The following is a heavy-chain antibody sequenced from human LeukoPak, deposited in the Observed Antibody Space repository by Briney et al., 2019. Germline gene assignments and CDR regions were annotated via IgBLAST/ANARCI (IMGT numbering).Heavy chain of an antibody. V-gene: IGHV3-30*18. CDR3: AKVGDSWDFDY. Sequence: GGSLRLSCAASGFTFSSYAMHWVRQAPGKGLEWVALISYDGSNKYYADSVKGRFTISRDDSKNTLYLQMNSLRAEDTAVYYCAKVGDSWDFDYWGQGALVTVSS. D-gene: IGHD6-13*01. CDR1: GFTFSSYA. J-gene: IGHJ4*02. CDR2: ISYDGSNK.